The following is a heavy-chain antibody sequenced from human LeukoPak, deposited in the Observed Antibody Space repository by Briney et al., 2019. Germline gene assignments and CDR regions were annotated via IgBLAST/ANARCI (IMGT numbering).Heavy chain of an antibody. D-gene: IGHD3-22*01. J-gene: IGHJ4*02. CDR3: AKDIMSSGYYYPPDY. CDR1: GFTFDDYA. Sequence: GGSLRLSCAASGFTFDDYAVHWVRQAPGKGLEWVSIISGDGGSTYYADSVKGRFTISRDNSKNSLYLQMNSLRTEDTALYYCAKDIMSSGYYYPPDYWGQGTLVTVYS. CDR2: ISGDGGST. V-gene: IGHV3-43*02.